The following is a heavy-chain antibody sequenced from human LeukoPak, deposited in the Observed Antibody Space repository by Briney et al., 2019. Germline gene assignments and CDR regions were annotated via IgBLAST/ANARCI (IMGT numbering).Heavy chain of an antibody. CDR3: ARDRXYYDSSGSQTMDDAFDI. J-gene: IGHJ3*02. CDR2: INPNSGGT. V-gene: IGHV1-2*06. CDR1: GYTFTGYY. Sequence: ASVKVSCKASGYTFTGYYMHWVRQAPGQGLEWMGRINPNSGGTNYAQKFQGRVTMTRDTSISTAYMELSRLRSDDTAVYYCARDRXYYDSSGSQTMDDAFDIWGQGTMVTVSS. D-gene: IGHD3-22*01.